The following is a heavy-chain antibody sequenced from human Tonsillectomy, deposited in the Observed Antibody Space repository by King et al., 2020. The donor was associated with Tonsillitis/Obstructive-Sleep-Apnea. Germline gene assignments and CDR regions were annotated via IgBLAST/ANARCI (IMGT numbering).Heavy chain of an antibody. CDR3: ARMSLYSSNYYDGYFDY. CDR2: IFPNDEK. J-gene: IGHJ4*02. CDR1: GFSLSNAGMG. Sequence: VTLKESGPVLVKPTETLTLTCTVSGFSLSNAGMGVSWIRQPPGKALEWLAHIFPNDEKSYSASLKSRLTISKDTSKSQVVLTMTNMDPVDTATYYCARMSLYSSNYYDGYFDYWGQGTLVTVSS. V-gene: IGHV2-26*01. D-gene: IGHD6-13*01.